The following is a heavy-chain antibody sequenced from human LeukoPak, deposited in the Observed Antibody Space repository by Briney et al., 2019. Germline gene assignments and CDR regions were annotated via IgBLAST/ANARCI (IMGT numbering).Heavy chain of an antibody. CDR2: IIPIFGTP. D-gene: IGHD1-26*01. V-gene: IGHV1-69*13. CDR3: AKEGVLGATMTNNWFDP. J-gene: IGHJ5*02. CDR1: GYTFTGYY. Sequence: ASVKVSCKASGYTFTGYYMHWVRQAPGQGLEWMGGIIPIFGTPNYAQNFQGRVTITADESASTAYMELTSLRSEDTAVYYCAKEGVLGATMTNNWFDPWGQGTLVTVSS.